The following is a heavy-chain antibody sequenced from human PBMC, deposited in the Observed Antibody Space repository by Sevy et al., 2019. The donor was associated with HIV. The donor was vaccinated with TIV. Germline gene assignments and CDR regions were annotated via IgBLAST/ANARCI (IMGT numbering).Heavy chain of an antibody. CDR3: ARDEDYYGSVSYYADV. CDR1: GFTFSDYY. J-gene: IGHJ6*04. Sequence: GGSLRLSCAASGFTFSDYYMSWIRQAPGKGLEWVSYISSSSSYTNYADSVKGRFTISRDNAKNSLYLQMNSLRAEDTAVYYCARDEDYYGSVSYYADVWGKGTTVTVSS. V-gene: IGHV3-11*06. D-gene: IGHD3-10*01. CDR2: ISSSSSYT.